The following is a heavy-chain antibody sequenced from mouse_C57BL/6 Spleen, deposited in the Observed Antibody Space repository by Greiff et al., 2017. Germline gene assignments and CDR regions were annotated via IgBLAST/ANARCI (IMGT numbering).Heavy chain of an antibody. CDR3: ARDEYDEYYFDY. Sequence: EVQLQESGGGLVKPGGSLKLSCAASGFTFSDYGMHWVRQAPEKGLEWVAYISSGSSTIYYADTVKGRFTISRDNAKNTLFLQMTSLRSEDTAMYYCARDEYDEYYFDYWGQGTTLTVSS. D-gene: IGHD2-4*01. V-gene: IGHV5-17*01. CDR1: GFTFSDYG. J-gene: IGHJ2*01. CDR2: ISSGSSTI.